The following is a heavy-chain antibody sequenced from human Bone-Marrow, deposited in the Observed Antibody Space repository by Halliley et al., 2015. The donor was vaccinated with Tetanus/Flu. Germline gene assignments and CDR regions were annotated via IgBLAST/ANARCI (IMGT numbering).Heavy chain of an antibody. V-gene: IGHV3-7*04. J-gene: IGHJ4*02. CDR3: AWGHTCLLFDS. CDR2: INPDGSEK. Sequence: SLRLSCAAYGFIFSDSWMSWVRQAPGKGLEWVAHINPDGSEKYYVDSVKGRFTISRDNAKSSLFLQVDSLRAEDTAVYHCAWGHTCLLFDSRGQGTLLSVSS. CDR1: GFIFSDSW.